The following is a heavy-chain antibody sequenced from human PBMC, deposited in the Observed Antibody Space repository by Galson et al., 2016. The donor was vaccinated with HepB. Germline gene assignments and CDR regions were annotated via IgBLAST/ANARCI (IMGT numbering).Heavy chain of an antibody. Sequence: SETLSLTCTVSGDSLSSGDYYWGWIRQPPGKGLEWIGSAFHSGNTYYNPSLRSRVTVSVDASRNQFSLKLSSLTAADTAIYYCARSDLVVVPTSTEWFDPWGQGILVAVSS. D-gene: IGHD2-2*01. J-gene: IGHJ5*02. CDR3: ARSDLVVVPTSTEWFDP. CDR2: AFHSGNT. V-gene: IGHV4-39*01. CDR1: GDSLSSGDYY.